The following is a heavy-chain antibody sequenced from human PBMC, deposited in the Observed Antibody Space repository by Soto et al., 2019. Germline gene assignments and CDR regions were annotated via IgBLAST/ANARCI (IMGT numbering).Heavy chain of an antibody. J-gene: IGHJ4*02. CDR3: ARVGWFGELFSSY. V-gene: IGHV3-74*01. CDR2: INSEGSST. CDR1: GLPFVGYW. Sequence: EVQLVESGGGLVQPGGSRSLSFEALGLPFVGYWCHWVGQLQGKGLVWVSRINSEGSSTSYADSVKGRFTISRDNAKNTLYLQMNSLRAEDTAVYYCARVGWFGELFSSYWGQGTLVTVSS. D-gene: IGHD3-10*01.